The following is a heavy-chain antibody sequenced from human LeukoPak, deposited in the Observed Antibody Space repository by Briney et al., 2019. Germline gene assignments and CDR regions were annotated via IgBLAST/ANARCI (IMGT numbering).Heavy chain of an antibody. CDR3: ARDRGLVRHTNWLDP. Sequence: ASVKVSCKTLGYSFTHYGISWVRQAPGQGLEWLGRINTVNSNPEIEQKFQDRVTVTTDKSTATAYMELKNLTSDDTAVYYCARDRGLVRHTNWLDPWGQGTLVTVSS. J-gene: IGHJ5*02. CDR1: GYSFTHYG. D-gene: IGHD3-10*01. CDR2: INTVNSNP. V-gene: IGHV1-18*01.